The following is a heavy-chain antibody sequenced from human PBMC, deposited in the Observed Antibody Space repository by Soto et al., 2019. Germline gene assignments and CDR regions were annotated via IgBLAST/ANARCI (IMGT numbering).Heavy chain of an antibody. V-gene: IGHV1-46*04. D-gene: IGHD6-19*01. CDR2: IDPNDAST. CDR1: LYTFTKYY. CDR3: ARGRNSAVAARSQDRGLHYYMDV. Sequence: ASVKVSCKASLYTFTKYYMYWVRQAPGQGRQGMGVIDPNDASTRYAQKLQGRVTMTRDTSTSTVYMELNSLTSEDTAMYYCARGRNSAVAARSQDRGLHYYMDVWGKGTTVTVSS. J-gene: IGHJ6*03.